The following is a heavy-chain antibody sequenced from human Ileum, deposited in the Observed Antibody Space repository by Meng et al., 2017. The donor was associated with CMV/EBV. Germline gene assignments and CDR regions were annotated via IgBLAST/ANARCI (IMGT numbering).Heavy chain of an antibody. CDR3: TKSLFGGTDY. Sequence: GESLKISCAASGFTFSSYAMSWVRQAPGKGLEWVSGISGSGGTISYVDSVKGRFIISRDNAKNTVYLQMNSLRAEDTAFYYCTKSLFGGTDYWGQGMLVTVSS. D-gene: IGHD4-23*01. J-gene: IGHJ4*02. V-gene: IGHV3-23*01. CDR2: ISGSGGTI. CDR1: GFTFSSYA.